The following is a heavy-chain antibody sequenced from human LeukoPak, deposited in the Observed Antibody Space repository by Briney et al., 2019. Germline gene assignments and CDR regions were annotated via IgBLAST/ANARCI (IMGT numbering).Heavy chain of an antibody. CDR2: LYSGGSA. Sequence: GSLRLSCAASGLSVSNNYMNWVRQAPGKGLEWVSVLYSGGSAYYADSVKGRFTISRDNSKNTLYLQMNSLRAEDTAVYYCARSGSSWYFYYWGQGTLVTVSS. CDR3: ARSGSSWYFYY. J-gene: IGHJ4*02. CDR1: GLSVSNNY. V-gene: IGHV3-53*01. D-gene: IGHD6-13*01.